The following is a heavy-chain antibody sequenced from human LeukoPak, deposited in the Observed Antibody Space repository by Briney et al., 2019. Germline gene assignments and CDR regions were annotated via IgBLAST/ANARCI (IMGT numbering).Heavy chain of an antibody. CDR2: ISSSSSYI. D-gene: IGHD3-22*01. V-gene: IGHV3-21*01. Sequence: GGSLGLSCAASGFTFSSYSMNWVRQAPGKGLEWVSSISSSSSYIYYADSVKGRFTISRDNAKNSLYLQMNSLRAEDTAVYYCAREDYYDSSGYFNWGQGTLVTVSS. CDR1: GFTFSSYS. CDR3: AREDYYDSSGYFN. J-gene: IGHJ4*02.